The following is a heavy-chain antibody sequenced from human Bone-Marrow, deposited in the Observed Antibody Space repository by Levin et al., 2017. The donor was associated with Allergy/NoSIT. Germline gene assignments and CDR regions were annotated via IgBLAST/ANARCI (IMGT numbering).Heavy chain of an antibody. Sequence: PGGSLRLSCAASGFTFSNYWIHWVRQAPGMGLVWVSHITSDGSSTSYADSVKGRFTISRDNAKNPVSVQMNSLRADDTAVYYCARGGGGSFDSWGQGTLVTVSS. CDR1: GFTFSNYW. D-gene: IGHD3-16*01. CDR3: ARGGGGSFDS. V-gene: IGHV3-74*01. J-gene: IGHJ4*02. CDR2: ITSDGSST.